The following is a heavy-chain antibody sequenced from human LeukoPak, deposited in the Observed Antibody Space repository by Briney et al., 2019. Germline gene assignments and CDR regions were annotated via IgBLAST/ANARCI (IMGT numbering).Heavy chain of an antibody. CDR1: GFTFSSHW. Sequence: GRCLRLSCAASGFTFSSHWMHWVRHAPGKGLVWVSFINNDGRVTRYADSVKGRFTISRDNAKNTVYLQMNSLRAEDTAIYDCARGRQGAGDYWGPGTLVTVS. CDR3: ARGRQGAGDY. V-gene: IGHV3-74*01. D-gene: IGHD3-16*01. CDR2: INNDGRVT. J-gene: IGHJ4*02.